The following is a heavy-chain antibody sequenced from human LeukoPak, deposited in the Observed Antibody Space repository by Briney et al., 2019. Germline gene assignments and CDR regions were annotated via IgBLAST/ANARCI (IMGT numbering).Heavy chain of an antibody. D-gene: IGHD6-19*01. CDR3: ARTPPGGWYGSLDY. CDR1: GFSFSTYY. V-gene: IGHV3-21*01. Sequence: PGGSLRLSCAASGFSFSTYYVNWVRQAPGKGLEWVSCISSSSTYIYYADSVRGRFAISRDNAKNSLYLQMNSLRGEDTAVYYCARTPPGGWYGSLDYWGQGTLVTVSS. CDR2: ISSSSTYI. J-gene: IGHJ4*02.